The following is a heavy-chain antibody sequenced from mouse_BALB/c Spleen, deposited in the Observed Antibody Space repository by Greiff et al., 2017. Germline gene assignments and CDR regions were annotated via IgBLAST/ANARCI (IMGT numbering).Heavy chain of an antibody. D-gene: IGHD4-1*01. Sequence: QVQLQQPGAELVKPGASVKLSCKASGYTFTSYWMHWVKQRPGQGLEWIGEINPSNGRTNYNEKFKSKATLTVDKSSSTAYMQLSSLTSEDSAVYDCARDWVDYWGQGTTLTVSS. CDR1: GYTFTSYW. J-gene: IGHJ2*01. CDR2: INPSNGRT. V-gene: IGHV1S81*02. CDR3: ARDWVDY.